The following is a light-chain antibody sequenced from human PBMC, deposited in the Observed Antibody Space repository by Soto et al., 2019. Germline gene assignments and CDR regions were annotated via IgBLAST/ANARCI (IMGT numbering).Light chain of an antibody. CDR3: CSSTSSSIRV. Sequence: QSVLTQPASVSGSPGQSITISCTGTSSDVGGYNHVSWYQQHPGKAPKLIIYEVRNRPSGVSNRLSGSKSGNTASLTISGLQADDEADYYCCSSTSSSIRVYGGGTKLTVL. J-gene: IGLJ3*02. CDR2: EVR. V-gene: IGLV2-14*01. CDR1: SSDVGGYNH.